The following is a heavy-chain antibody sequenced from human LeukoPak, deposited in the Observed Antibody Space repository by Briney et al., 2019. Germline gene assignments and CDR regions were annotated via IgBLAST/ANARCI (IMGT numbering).Heavy chain of an antibody. Sequence: GGSLRLSCAASGFTFSSYSMNWVRQAPGKGLEWVSSISSSSSYIYYADSVKGRFTISRDNAKNSLYLQMNSLRAEDTAVYYCAKFLPTHIVVANYYFDYWGQGTLVTVSS. D-gene: IGHD2-21*01. V-gene: IGHV3-21*04. J-gene: IGHJ4*02. CDR2: ISSSSSYI. CDR1: GFTFSSYS. CDR3: AKFLPTHIVVANYYFDY.